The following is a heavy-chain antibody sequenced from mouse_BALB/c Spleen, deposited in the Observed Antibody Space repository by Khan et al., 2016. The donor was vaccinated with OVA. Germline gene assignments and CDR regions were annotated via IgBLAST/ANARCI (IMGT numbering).Heavy chain of an antibody. D-gene: IGHD1-1*01. J-gene: IGHJ2*01. Sequence: EVQLQESGPGLVKPSQSLSLTCTVTGYSITSDYAWNWIRPFPGNKLEWMGYISYSGRTSYNPSLKSRISITRDTSKNQFFLQLNSVTTEDTATDFCARSVTITTVVATDFDYWGQGTTLTVSS. V-gene: IGHV3-2*02. CDR3: ARSVTITTVVATDFDY. CDR1: GYSITSDYA. CDR2: ISYSGRT.